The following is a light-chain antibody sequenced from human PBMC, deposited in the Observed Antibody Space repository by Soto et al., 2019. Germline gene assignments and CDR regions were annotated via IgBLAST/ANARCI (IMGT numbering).Light chain of an antibody. CDR3: LQVKNFPRT. Sequence: DLQMTQAPSSVSASVRDRVTITCRASQDINNRVAWFQQRPGRAPKYLIQAASILQSGFPSRFSATGSGTDFTLTIDSLQPEDFATYYCLQVKNFPRTFGQGTKLEIK. CDR1: QDINNR. V-gene: IGKV1-12*01. CDR2: AAS. J-gene: IGKJ1*01.